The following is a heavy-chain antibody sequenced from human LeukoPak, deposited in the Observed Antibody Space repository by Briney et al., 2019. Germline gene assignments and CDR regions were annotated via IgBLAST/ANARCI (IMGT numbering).Heavy chain of an antibody. CDR3: ASGAYSNYEDY. J-gene: IGHJ4*02. V-gene: IGHV4-39*07. CDR2: IYYSGNT. Sequence: PSETLSLTCTVSGGSISSSSYYWGWIRQPPGKGLEWIGSIYYSGNTYYNPSLKSRVTVSVDTSKNQFSLKLSSVTAADTAVYYCASGAYSNYEDYWGQGTLVTVSS. D-gene: IGHD4-11*01. CDR1: GGSISSSSYY.